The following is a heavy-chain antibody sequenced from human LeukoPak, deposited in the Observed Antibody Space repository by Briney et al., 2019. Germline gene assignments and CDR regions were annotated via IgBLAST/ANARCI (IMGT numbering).Heavy chain of an antibody. V-gene: IGHV4-30-4*08. CDR3: ARAHYASGAFYYFDS. J-gene: IGHJ4*02. D-gene: IGHD3-10*01. CDR2: TFHSGST. CDR1: GVSITGDNY. Sequence: SQTLSLTCNVSGVSITGDNYWTWIRQPPGKGLEWIGHTFHSGSTYYSPSLKSRLAVSVDTSKNLFSLRLSSMTAADTAVYYCARAHYASGAFYYFDSWGPGSLVTVSS.